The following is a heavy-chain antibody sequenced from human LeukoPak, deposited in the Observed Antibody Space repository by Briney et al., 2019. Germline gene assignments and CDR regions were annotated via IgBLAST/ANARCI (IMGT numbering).Heavy chain of an antibody. V-gene: IGHV3-74*01. CDR3: ARQAAAGDMDV. CDR2: INSDGSST. D-gene: IGHD6-13*01. CDR1: GFTFSSYW. Sequence: PGGSLRLSCAASGFTFSSYWMHWVRQAPGKGLVWVSRINSDGSSTSYADSAKGRFTISRDNTKNTLYLQMNRLRAEDTAVYYCARQAAAGDMDVWGKGTTVTVSS. J-gene: IGHJ6*03.